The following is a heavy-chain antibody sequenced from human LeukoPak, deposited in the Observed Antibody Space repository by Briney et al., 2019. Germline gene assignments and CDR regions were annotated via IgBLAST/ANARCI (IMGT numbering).Heavy chain of an antibody. Sequence: ASVKVSCKTSGYTFTDYYIHWVRQAPGQGLEWMGWINPNSGGTNYAQKFQGRVTVTRDTSITTAYMELSSLRSADTAVYYCAREVGRGFDYWGQGTLVTVSS. CDR3: AREVGRGFDY. CDR2: INPNSGGT. CDR1: GYTFTDYY. J-gene: IGHJ4*02. V-gene: IGHV1-2*02. D-gene: IGHD1-26*01.